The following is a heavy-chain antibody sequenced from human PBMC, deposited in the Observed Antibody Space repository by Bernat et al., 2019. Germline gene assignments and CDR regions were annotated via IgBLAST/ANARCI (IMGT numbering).Heavy chain of an antibody. CDR2: IKSKSDGEPT. V-gene: IGHV3-15*07. CDR1: DFTFSKTW. J-gene: IGHJ4*02. CDR3: TTQSTTLDY. D-gene: IGHD1-1*01. Sequence: EVQLVESGGGLVKPGGSLRLSCAVSDFTFSKTWMHWVRQAPGKGLEWVGRIKSKSDGEPTDYAAPGKGRCTISRDDSKDKLYLQMSSLKPEDTAVYYCTTQSTTLDYWGQGTLVTVSP.